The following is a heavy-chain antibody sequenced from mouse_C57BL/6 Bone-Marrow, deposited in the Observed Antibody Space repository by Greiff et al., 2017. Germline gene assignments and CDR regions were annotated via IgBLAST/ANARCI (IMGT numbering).Heavy chain of an antibody. CDR1: GYAFSSSW. CDR3: ARLGGRRYYFDY. Sequence: QVQLQQSGPELVKPGASVKISCKASGYAFSSSWMNWVKQRPGKGLEWIGRIYPGDGDTNYNGKFKGKATLTADKSSSTAYMQLSSLTSEDSAVYFCARLGGRRYYFDYWGQGTTLTVSS. J-gene: IGHJ2*01. CDR2: IYPGDGDT. V-gene: IGHV1-82*01. D-gene: IGHD1-1*02.